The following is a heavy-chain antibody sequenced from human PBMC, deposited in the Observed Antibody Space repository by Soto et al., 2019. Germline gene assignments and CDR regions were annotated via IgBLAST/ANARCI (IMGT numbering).Heavy chain of an antibody. J-gene: IGHJ6*02. Sequence: PGGSLRLSCAASGFTFSSYGMHWVRQAPGKGLEWVSVISYDGGNKYYADSVKGRFTISRDNSKNTLYLQMNSLRAEDTAVYYCAKGGEWYYDILTGPWGQGTTVTVSS. CDR3: AKGGEWYYDILTGP. CDR2: ISYDGGNK. D-gene: IGHD3-9*01. V-gene: IGHV3-30*18. CDR1: GFTFSSYG.